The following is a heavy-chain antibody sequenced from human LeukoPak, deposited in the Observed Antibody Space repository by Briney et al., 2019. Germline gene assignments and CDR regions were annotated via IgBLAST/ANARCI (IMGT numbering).Heavy chain of an antibody. CDR3: ARDRVGYFDY. D-gene: IGHD1-26*01. CDR1: GFTFSSYG. Sequence: PGGSLRLSCAASGFTFSSYGMHWVRQAPGKRLEWVAVIWYDGSNKYYADSVRGRFTISRDNSKNTLYLQMNSLRAEDTAVYYCARDRVGYFDYWGQGTLVTVSS. CDR2: IWYDGSNK. V-gene: IGHV3-33*01. J-gene: IGHJ4*02.